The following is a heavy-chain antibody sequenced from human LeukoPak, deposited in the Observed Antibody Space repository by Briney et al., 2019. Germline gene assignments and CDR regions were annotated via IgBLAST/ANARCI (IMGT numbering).Heavy chain of an antibody. Sequence: PGGSLRLSCTASGFTFGDYAMSWVRQAPGKGLEWVGFIRSKAYGGTTEYAASVKGRFTISRDDSKSIAYLQMNSLKTEDTAVYYCTREWSPYYYDSSGYYYFDYWGQGTLVTVSS. V-gene: IGHV3-49*04. J-gene: IGHJ4*02. D-gene: IGHD3-22*01. CDR3: TREWSPYYYDSSGYYYFDY. CDR2: IRSKAYGGTT. CDR1: GFTFGDYA.